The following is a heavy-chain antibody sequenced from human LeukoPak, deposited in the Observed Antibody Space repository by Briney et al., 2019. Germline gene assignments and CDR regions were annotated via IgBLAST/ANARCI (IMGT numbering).Heavy chain of an antibody. CDR2: INAGNGNT. Sequence: ASVKVSCKASGYTFTSYAMHWVRQAPGQRLEWMGWINAGNGNTKYSQKFQGRVTMTRDTSISTAYMELSRLRSDGTAVYYCARGPSLMDTAMPLPFDYWGQGTLVTVSS. CDR3: ARGPSLMDTAMPLPFDY. CDR1: GYTFTSYA. D-gene: IGHD5-18*01. J-gene: IGHJ4*02. V-gene: IGHV1-3*01.